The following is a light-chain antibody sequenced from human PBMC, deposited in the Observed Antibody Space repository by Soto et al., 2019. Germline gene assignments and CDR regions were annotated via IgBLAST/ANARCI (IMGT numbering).Light chain of an antibody. V-gene: IGKV4-1*01. J-gene: IGKJ4*01. CDR1: QSVLYSSNNKNY. Sequence: DIVMTQSPDSLAVSLGERATINCKSSQSVLYSSNNKNYLAWYQQKPGQPPKLLIYWASTRESGVPDRFSGSGSGTHSTLTIRSQQDEELAFFYCQQYYITPRIFGGGTKVEIK. CDR3: QQYYITPRI. CDR2: WAS.